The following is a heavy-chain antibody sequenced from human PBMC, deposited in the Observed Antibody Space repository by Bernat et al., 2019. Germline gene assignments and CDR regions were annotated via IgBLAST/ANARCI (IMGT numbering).Heavy chain of an antibody. Sequence: EVQLVESGGGLIQPGGSLRLSCAASGFTVSSNYMSWVRQAPGKGLEWVSVIYSGGSTYYAESVKGRFTISRDNSKNTLYLQMNSLRAEDTAVYYCARWYGDKGDAFDIWGQGTMVTVSS. D-gene: IGHD4-17*01. J-gene: IGHJ3*02. CDR3: ARWYGDKGDAFDI. CDR2: IYSGGST. CDR1: GFTVSSNY. V-gene: IGHV3-53*01.